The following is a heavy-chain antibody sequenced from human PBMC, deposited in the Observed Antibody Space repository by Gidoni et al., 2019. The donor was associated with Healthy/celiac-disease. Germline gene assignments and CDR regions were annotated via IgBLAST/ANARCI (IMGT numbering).Heavy chain of an antibody. CDR1: GRSISSSSYY. D-gene: IGHD4-4*01. J-gene: IGHJ2*01. Sequence: QLQLQESGPGLVKPSETLSLPCTFSGRSISSSSYYWGWIRQPPGKGLEWIGSIYYSGSTYYNPALKSRVTISVDTSKNQFSLKLSAVTAADTAVYYCARDGATDYWYFDLWGRGTLVTGSS. V-gene: IGHV4-39*07. CDR2: IYYSGST. CDR3: ARDGATDYWYFDL.